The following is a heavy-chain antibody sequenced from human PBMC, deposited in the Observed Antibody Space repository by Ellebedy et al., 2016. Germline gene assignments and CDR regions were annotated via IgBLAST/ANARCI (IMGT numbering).Heavy chain of an antibody. Sequence: ASVKVSCKASGYTFSDYGISWVRQAPGQGLEWMGWISGYYGNTNYAQKFQGRVTMTTDTSTSKAYMELRSLTSDDTAVFYCARDPRYRSGYYPPGDAFDIWGQGTMLTVSS. CDR3: ARDPRYRSGYYPPGDAFDI. D-gene: IGHD3-22*01. CDR1: GYTFSDYG. V-gene: IGHV1-18*01. CDR2: ISGYYGNT. J-gene: IGHJ3*02.